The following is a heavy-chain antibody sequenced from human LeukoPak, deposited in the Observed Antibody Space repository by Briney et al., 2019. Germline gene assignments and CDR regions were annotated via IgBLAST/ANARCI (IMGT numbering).Heavy chain of an antibody. J-gene: IGHJ5*02. CDR3: ARDGRYFLEWLTSYNWFDP. CDR1: GFTFSSYA. CDR2: ISYDGSNK. D-gene: IGHD3-3*01. Sequence: GGSLRLSCAASGFTFSSYAMHWVRQAPGKGLEWVAVISYDGSNKYYADSVKGRFTISRDNSKNTLYLQMNSLRAEDTAVYYCARDGRYFLEWLTSYNWFDPWGQRTLVTVSP. V-gene: IGHV3-30-3*01.